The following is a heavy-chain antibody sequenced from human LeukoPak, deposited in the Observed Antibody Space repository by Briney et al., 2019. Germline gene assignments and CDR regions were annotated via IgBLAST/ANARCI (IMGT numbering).Heavy chain of an antibody. Sequence: GGSLRLSCAASGFTFSNAWVSWVRQAPGKGLEWVGRIKSKTDGGTTDYAAPVKGRFTISRDDSKNTLYLQMNSLKTEDTAVYYCTTESVGATFESRYFDYWGQGTLVTVSS. J-gene: IGHJ4*02. D-gene: IGHD1-26*01. V-gene: IGHV3-15*01. CDR3: TTESVGATFESRYFDY. CDR1: GFTFSNAW. CDR2: IKSKTDGGTT.